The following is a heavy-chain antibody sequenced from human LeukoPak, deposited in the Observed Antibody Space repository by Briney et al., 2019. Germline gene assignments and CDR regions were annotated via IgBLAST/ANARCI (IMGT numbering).Heavy chain of an antibody. V-gene: IGHV3-30-3*01. J-gene: IGHJ3*02. CDR1: GFTFSEYA. D-gene: IGHD3-22*01. CDR3: AKEITMIVVVTPDAFDI. CDR2: ISYDGRQK. Sequence: GGSVRLSCAVSGFTFSEYAMHWVRQAPGKGLEWVAVISYDGRQKYYGDSVKGRFTISRDNSKNTLYLQMNSLRAEDTAVYYCAKEITMIVVVTPDAFDIWGQGTMVTVSS.